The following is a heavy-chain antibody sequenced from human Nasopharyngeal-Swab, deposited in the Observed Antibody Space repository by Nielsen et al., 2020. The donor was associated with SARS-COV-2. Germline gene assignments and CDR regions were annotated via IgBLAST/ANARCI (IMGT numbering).Heavy chain of an antibody. V-gene: IGHV4-61*02. CDR3: ARGITTLYYYYYMDV. Sequence: WIRQPPGKGLEWIGRIYTSGSTNYNPSLKSRVTISVDTSKSQFSLKLSSVTAADTAAYYCARGITTLYYYYYMDVWGKGTTVTVSS. CDR2: IYTSGST. D-gene: IGHD3-10*01. J-gene: IGHJ6*03.